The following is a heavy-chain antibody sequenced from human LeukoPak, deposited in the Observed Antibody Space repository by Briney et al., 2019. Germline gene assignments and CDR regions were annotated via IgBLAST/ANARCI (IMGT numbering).Heavy chain of an antibody. D-gene: IGHD2-2*02. CDR1: GGTFSSYA. CDR3: AVGLGYCSSTSCYMDY. J-gene: IGHJ3*01. Sequence: SVKVSCKASGGTFSSYAISWVRQAPGQGLEWMGGIIPIFGTANYAQKFQGRVTITADESTSTAYMELSSLRSEDTAVYYCAVGLGYCSSTSCYMDYWGQGTMVTVSS. CDR2: IIPIFGTA. V-gene: IGHV1-69*13.